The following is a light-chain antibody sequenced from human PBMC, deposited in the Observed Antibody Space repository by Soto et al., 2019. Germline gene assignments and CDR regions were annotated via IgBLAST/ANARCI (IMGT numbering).Light chain of an antibody. Sequence: QSVLTQPPSVSAAQGQKVTISCSGSSSNIENNFVSWYQQLPGTAPKLLIYDSNRRPSGIPDRFSGSKSGTSATLGITGLQTGDEADYFCGTWDSSLSAEVFGGGTKLTVL. CDR2: DSN. J-gene: IGLJ2*01. V-gene: IGLV1-51*01. CDR3: GTWDSSLSAEV. CDR1: SSNIENNF.